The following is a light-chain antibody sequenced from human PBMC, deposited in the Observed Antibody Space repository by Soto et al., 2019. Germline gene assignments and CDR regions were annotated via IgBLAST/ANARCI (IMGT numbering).Light chain of an antibody. Sequence: SYELTQPPSVSVAPGKTARITCGGNNIGSKSVHWYQQKPGQAPVVVIYYDSDRPSGIPERFSGSNSGDTATLTISRVEAGDEADYYCQVWDSSSDHGVFGGGTKVTVL. V-gene: IGLV3-21*04. CDR2: YDS. J-gene: IGLJ3*02. CDR1: NIGSKS. CDR3: QVWDSSSDHGV.